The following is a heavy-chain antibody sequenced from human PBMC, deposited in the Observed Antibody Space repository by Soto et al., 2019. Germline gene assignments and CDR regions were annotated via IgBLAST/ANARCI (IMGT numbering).Heavy chain of an antibody. J-gene: IGHJ4*02. V-gene: IGHV3-53*04. Sequence: GGSLRLSCAASGFTVSSHYMSWVRQAPGKGLEWVSVIYSGGSTYYADSVKGRFTMPRHNSKNTLYLQMNSLRAEDTAVYYCARVLQRQWLDYWGQGTLVTVSS. CDR2: IYSGGST. CDR1: GFTVSSHY. CDR3: ARVLQRQWLDY. D-gene: IGHD6-19*01.